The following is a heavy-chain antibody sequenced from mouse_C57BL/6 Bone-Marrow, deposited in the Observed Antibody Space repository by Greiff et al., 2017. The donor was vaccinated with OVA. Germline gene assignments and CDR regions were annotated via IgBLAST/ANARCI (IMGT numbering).Heavy chain of an antibody. Sequence: VQRVESGAELVKPGASVKISCKASGYAFSSYWMNWVKQRPGKGLEWIGQIYPGDGDTNYNGKFKGKATLTADKSSSTAYMQLSSLTSEDSAVYFCANYDYDGVPVAYWGQGTLVTVSA. J-gene: IGHJ3*01. CDR1: GYAFSSYW. D-gene: IGHD2-4*01. CDR3: ANYDYDGVPVAY. CDR2: IYPGDGDT. V-gene: IGHV1-80*01.